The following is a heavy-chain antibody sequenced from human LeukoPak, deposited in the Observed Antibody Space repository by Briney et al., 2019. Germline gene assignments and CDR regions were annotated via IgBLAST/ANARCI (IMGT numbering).Heavy chain of an antibody. D-gene: IGHD6-19*01. CDR3: ARDNRIAVAGTTTHFDY. V-gene: IGHV4-39*07. CDR2: IYYSGST. J-gene: IGHJ4*02. Sequence: SETLSLTCTVSGYSISSSSYYWGWIRQPPGKGLEWIGSIYYSGSTYYNPSLKSRVTISVDTSKNQFSLKLSSVTAADTAVYYCARDNRIAVAGTTTHFDYWGQGTLVTVSS. CDR1: GYSISSSSYY.